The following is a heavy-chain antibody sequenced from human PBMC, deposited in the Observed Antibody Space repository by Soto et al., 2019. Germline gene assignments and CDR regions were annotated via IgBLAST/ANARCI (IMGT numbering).Heavy chain of an antibody. CDR1: GYTFISYA. CDR3: ARDDSGFSGSHYIDYFNY. D-gene: IGHD1-26*01. Sequence: ASVKVSCKASGYTFISYAMHWVRQAPGQRLEWMGWINAGNGNTKYSQKFQGRVTITRDTSASTAYMELSSLRSEDTAVYYCARDDSGFSGSHYIDYFNYWGQGALVTVSS. CDR2: INAGNGNT. V-gene: IGHV1-3*01. J-gene: IGHJ4*02.